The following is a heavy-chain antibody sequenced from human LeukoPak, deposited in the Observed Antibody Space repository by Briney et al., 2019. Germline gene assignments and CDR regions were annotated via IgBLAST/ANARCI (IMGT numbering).Heavy chain of an antibody. J-gene: IGHJ4*02. CDR2: ISSSSSTI. CDR3: ARAPCGINMIVVVKYYFDY. V-gene: IGHV3-48*01. D-gene: IGHD3-22*01. CDR1: GFTFSSYS. Sequence: GGSLRLSCAASGFTFSSYSMNWVRQAPGKGLEWVSYISSSSSTIYYADSVKGRFTISRDNAKNSLYLQMNSLRAEDTAVYYCARAPCGINMIVVVKYYFDYWGQGTLVTVSS.